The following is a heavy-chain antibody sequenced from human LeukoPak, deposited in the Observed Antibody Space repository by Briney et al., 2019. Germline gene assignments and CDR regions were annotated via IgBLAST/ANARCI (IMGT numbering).Heavy chain of an antibody. CDR1: GFTFSSYG. CDR3: AKDAVCSGGSCYSYIGATHYYYMDV. V-gene: IGHV3-30*18. D-gene: IGHD2-15*01. Sequence: GRSLRLSCAASGFTFSSYGMHWVRQAPGKGLEWVAVISYDGSNKYYADSVKGRFTISRDNSKNTLYLQMNSLRAEDTAVYYCAKDAVCSGGSCYSYIGATHYYYMDVWGKGTTVTVSS. CDR2: ISYDGSNK. J-gene: IGHJ6*03.